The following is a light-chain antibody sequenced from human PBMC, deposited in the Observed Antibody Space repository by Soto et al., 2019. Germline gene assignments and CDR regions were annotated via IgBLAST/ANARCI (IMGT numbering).Light chain of an antibody. CDR1: QNIRSW. CDR2: SAS. V-gene: IGKV1-5*03. Sequence: DIQMTQSPSTLSASVGDRVTITCRASQNIRSWLAWYQQKPGKAPELLIYSASGLESGVPSRFSGSGSGTEFTLTISSLQSEDFAVYYCQQYNNWPWTFGQGTKVEIK. CDR3: QQYNNWPWT. J-gene: IGKJ1*01.